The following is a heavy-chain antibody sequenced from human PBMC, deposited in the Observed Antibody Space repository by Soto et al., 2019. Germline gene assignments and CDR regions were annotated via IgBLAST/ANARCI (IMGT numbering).Heavy chain of an antibody. CDR1: GFTFSRCD. D-gene: IGHD6-19*01. V-gene: IGHV3-13*05. CDR3: ARESSDWSAVDY. CDR2: IDTTGAP. Sequence: EVQLVESGGGLVQPGGSLRLSCAASGFTFSRCDMHWVRQGTGKGLEWVSGIDTTGAPYYSGSVKGRFTISRENAKNSLFLEMDSLRPGDTAVYYCARESSDWSAVDYWGQGTLVTVSS. J-gene: IGHJ4*02.